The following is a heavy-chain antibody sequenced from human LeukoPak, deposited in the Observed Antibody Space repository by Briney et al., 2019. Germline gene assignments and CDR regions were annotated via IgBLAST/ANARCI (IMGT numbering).Heavy chain of an antibody. Sequence: GGSLRLSCAASGFTVSSNYMSWVRQAPGKGLEWVSVIYSGGSTYYADSVKGRFTISRDNSKNTLYLQMNSLRAEDTAVYYCARRDSSGYYDAFDIWGQGTMVTVSS. CDR1: GFTVSSNY. J-gene: IGHJ3*02. CDR3: ARRDSSGYYDAFDI. V-gene: IGHV3-66*04. CDR2: IYSGGST. D-gene: IGHD3-22*01.